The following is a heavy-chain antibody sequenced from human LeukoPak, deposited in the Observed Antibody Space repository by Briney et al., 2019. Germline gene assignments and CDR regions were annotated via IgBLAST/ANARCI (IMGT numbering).Heavy chain of an antibody. CDR2: INPNSGGT. CDR3: ARFDYGDRKNAFDI. V-gene: IGHV1-2*04. CDR1: GYTFTGYY. Sequence: SVKVSCKASGYTFTGYYMHWVRQAPGQGLEWMGWINPNSGGTNYAQKFQGWVTMTRDTSISTAYMELSRLRSDDTAVYYCARFDYGDRKNAFDIWGQGTMVTVSS. J-gene: IGHJ3*02. D-gene: IGHD4-17*01.